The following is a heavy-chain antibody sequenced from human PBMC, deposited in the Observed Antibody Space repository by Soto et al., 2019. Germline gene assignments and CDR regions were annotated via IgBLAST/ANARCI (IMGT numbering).Heavy chain of an antibody. J-gene: IGHJ5*02. V-gene: IGHV1-8*01. Sequence: ASVKVSCKASGYTFTSYDINWVRQATGQGLEWMGWMNPNSGNTGYAQKFQGRVTMTRNTSISTAYMELSSLRSEDTAVYYCARINNLYGDYLKGFDPWGQGTLVTVSS. D-gene: IGHD4-17*01. CDR2: MNPNSGNT. CDR1: GYTFTSYD. CDR3: ARINNLYGDYLKGFDP.